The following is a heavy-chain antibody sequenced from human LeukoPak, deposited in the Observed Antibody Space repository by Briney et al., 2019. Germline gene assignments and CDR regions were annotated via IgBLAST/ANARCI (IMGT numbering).Heavy chain of an antibody. CDR1: GGSISGSY. Sequence: SETLSLTRTVSGGSISGSYWSWIRQPPGKGLEWIAYMYNSGSTNYNPSLKSRVTISIDTSKNQFSLKLSSLTAADTAIYYCARGIESYGDYGYWGQGILVTVSS. CDR3: ARGIESYGDYGY. V-gene: IGHV4-59*01. J-gene: IGHJ4*02. D-gene: IGHD4-17*01. CDR2: MYNSGST.